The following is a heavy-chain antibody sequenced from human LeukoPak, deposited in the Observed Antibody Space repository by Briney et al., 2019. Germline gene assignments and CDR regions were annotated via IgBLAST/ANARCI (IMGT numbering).Heavy chain of an antibody. Sequence: ASVNVSCKASGYTFTSYGISWVRQAPGQGLEWMGWISAYNGNTNHAQKLQGRVTMTTDTSTSTAYMELRSLRSDDTAVYYCARGGGSYSRGSMDVWGQGTTVTVSS. J-gene: IGHJ6*02. CDR3: ARGGGSYSRGSMDV. CDR2: ISAYNGNT. D-gene: IGHD1-26*01. CDR1: GYTFTSYG. V-gene: IGHV1-18*01.